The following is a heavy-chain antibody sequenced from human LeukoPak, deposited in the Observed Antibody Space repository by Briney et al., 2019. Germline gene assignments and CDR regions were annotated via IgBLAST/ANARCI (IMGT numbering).Heavy chain of an antibody. CDR1: GLTFSSYA. CDR2: IKQDGSEK. CDR3: ARDRHRYCSGGSCSRDDY. D-gene: IGHD2-15*01. J-gene: IGHJ4*02. V-gene: IGHV3-7*01. Sequence: PGGSLRLSCTASGLTFSSYAMNWVRQAPGKGLEWVANIKQDGSEKYYVDSVKGRFTISRDNAKNSLYLQMNSLRAEDTAVYYCARDRHRYCSGGSCSRDDYWGQGTLVTVSS.